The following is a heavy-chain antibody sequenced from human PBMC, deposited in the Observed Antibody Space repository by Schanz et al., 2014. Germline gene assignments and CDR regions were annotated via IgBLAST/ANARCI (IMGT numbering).Heavy chain of an antibody. CDR1: GGSISSGGYT. D-gene: IGHD3-10*01. V-gene: IGHV4-30-4*07. CDR3: ARGKGPRGWFDP. CDR2: IYYSGST. Sequence: QVQLQESGPGLVKPSQTLSLTCAVSGGSISSGGYTWSWIRQPPGKGLEWIGYIYYSGSTYYNPSLKSRVTISVDTSKNQFSLMLGSVTAADTAVYYCARGKGPRGWFDPWGQGTLVTVSS. J-gene: IGHJ5*02.